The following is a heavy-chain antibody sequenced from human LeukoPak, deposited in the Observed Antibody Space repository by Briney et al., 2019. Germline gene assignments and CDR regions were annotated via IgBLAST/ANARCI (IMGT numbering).Heavy chain of an antibody. CDR2: IYYSGST. D-gene: IGHD6-19*01. Sequence: SETLSLTCTVSGGSISSSRDYWGWIRQPPGKGLEWIGSIYYSGSTYYNPSLKSRVSMSVDTSKNQFSLKLSSVTAADTAVYYCARRVVAGTTVDFWGQGNLVTVSS. CDR3: ARRVVAGTTVDF. J-gene: IGHJ4*02. CDR1: GGSISSSRDY. V-gene: IGHV4-39*01.